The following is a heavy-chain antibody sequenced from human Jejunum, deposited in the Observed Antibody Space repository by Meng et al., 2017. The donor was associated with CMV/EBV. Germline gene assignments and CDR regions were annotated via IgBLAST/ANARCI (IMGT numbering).Heavy chain of an antibody. CDR1: YF. V-gene: IGHV4-39*07. CDR2: IFNSGRT. CDR3: ARDHTTMINDAGLGYFRLDP. Sequence: YFWGWIRQPPGEGLERIGSIFNSGRTSYNSSLKSRVTMSIDTSKNQFSLKLRSVTAADTAVYYCARDHTTMINDAGLGYFRLDPWGQGALVTVSS. D-gene: IGHD4-17*01. J-gene: IGHJ5*02.